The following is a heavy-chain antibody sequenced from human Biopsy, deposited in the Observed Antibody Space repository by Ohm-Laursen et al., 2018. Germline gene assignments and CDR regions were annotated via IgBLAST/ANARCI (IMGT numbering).Heavy chain of an antibody. V-gene: IGHV4-59*07. D-gene: IGHD5-24*01. CDR1: GGSFTGHY. Sequence: SDTLSLTCTVSGGSFTGHYWSWIRQPPGKGLEWIGHISYTGYTSYNASLKSRVTISVDTSRNHFSLRLSSVTAEDTAVYYCASAGYNPDWNFDLWGRGTRVTVSS. J-gene: IGHJ2*01. CDR2: ISYTGYT. CDR3: ASAGYNPDWNFDL.